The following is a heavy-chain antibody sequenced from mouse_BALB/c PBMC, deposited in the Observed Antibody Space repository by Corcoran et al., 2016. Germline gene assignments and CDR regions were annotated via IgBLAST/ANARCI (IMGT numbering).Heavy chain of an antibody. Sequence: QIQLVQSGPELKKPGETVKISCKASGYTFTNYGMNWVKQAPGKGLKWMGWINTYTGEPTYADDFKGRFAFSLETSASTAYLQINNLKNEDTATYFCAIGLSLYFDYWGQGTTLTVSS. CDR1: GYTFTNYG. V-gene: IGHV9-3-1*01. CDR2: INTYTGEP. D-gene: IGHD3-3*01. CDR3: AIGLSLYFDY. J-gene: IGHJ2*01.